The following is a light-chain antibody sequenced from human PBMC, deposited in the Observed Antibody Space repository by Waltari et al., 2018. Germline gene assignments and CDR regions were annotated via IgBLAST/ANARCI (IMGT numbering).Light chain of an antibody. CDR1: SSDLGGYSF. J-gene: IGLJ1*01. Sequence: QSALTQPASVSGSPGQSITISCTRSSSDLGGYSFVPWYQQHPGKAPKLMIYDVSHRPSGVSNRFSGSKSGNTASLTISRLQPEDEADYYCSSYTSIIPPFLFGTGTKVTVL. CDR2: DVS. CDR3: SSYTSIIPPFL. V-gene: IGLV2-14*01.